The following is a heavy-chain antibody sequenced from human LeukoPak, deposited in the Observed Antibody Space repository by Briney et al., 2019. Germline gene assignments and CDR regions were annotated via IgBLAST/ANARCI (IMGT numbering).Heavy chain of an antibody. CDR3: AREYIVVVVAATPVDY. J-gene: IGHJ4*02. CDR1: GFTFSSYS. D-gene: IGHD2-15*01. CDR2: ISSSSSTI. Sequence: GGCLRLSCAASGFTFSSYSMNWVRQARGKGLGCLSYISSSSSTIYYADSVKGRFTISRDNAKNSLYLQMNSLRAEDTAVYYCAREYIVVVVAATPVDYWSQGTLVTVSS. V-gene: IGHV3-48*01.